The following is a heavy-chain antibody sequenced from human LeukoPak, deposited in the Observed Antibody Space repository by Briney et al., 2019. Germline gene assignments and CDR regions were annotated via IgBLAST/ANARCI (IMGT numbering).Heavy chain of an antibody. CDR3: AREDYSSGYYFDY. Sequence: PGGSLRLSCAASGFTFSSYAMNWVRQAPGKGLEWVSSISSSTSYIYYADSVKGRFTISRDNAKNSLYLQMNSLRAEDTAVYYCAREDYSSGYYFDYWGQGTLVTVSS. CDR2: ISSSTSYI. V-gene: IGHV3-21*01. J-gene: IGHJ4*02. D-gene: IGHD6-19*01. CDR1: GFTFSSYA.